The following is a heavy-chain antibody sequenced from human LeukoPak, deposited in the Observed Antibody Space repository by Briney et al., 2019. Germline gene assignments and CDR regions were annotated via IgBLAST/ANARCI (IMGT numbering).Heavy chain of an antibody. J-gene: IGHJ4*02. D-gene: IGHD6-13*01. Sequence: ASVKVSCKASVYTFNGFYFHWVRQAPGQGLEWMGWINPNSGGTNYAQKFRGRVTMTSDTSISTAYMELSRLSSDDTAVYYCASISSSYYYFDYWGQGTLVTVSS. CDR2: INPNSGGT. CDR1: VYTFNGFY. V-gene: IGHV1-2*02. CDR3: ASISSSYYYFDY.